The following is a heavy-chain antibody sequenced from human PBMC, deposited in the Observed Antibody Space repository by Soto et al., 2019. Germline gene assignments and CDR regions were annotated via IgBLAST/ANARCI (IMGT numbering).Heavy chain of an antibody. CDR1: GYTLTELS. CDR3: ATDLGVLAAAGRYYYYYGMDV. D-gene: IGHD6-13*01. CDR2: FDPEDGET. J-gene: IGHJ6*02. V-gene: IGHV1-24*01. Sequence: GSVKVSCKVSGYTLTELSMHWVRQAPGKGLEWMGGFDPEDGETIYAQKFQGRVTMTEDTSTDTAYMELSSLRSEDTAVYYCATDLGVLAAAGRYYYYYGMDVWGQGTTVTVSS.